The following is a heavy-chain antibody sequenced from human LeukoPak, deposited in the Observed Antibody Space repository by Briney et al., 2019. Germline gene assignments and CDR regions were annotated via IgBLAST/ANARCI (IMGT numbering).Heavy chain of an antibody. J-gene: IGHJ5*02. CDR2: INPSGTST. CDR3: AREGHVLRFLEWLVSEDNWFDP. D-gene: IGHD3-3*01. CDR1: GYTFTDYY. V-gene: IGHV1-46*01. Sequence: ASVKVSCKASGYTFTDYYMHWVRQAPGQGLEWMGIINPSGTSTTYAQKFQGRVTMTRDTSTSTVYMELSSLRSEDTAVYYCAREGHVLRFLEWLVSEDNWFDPWGQGTLVTVSS.